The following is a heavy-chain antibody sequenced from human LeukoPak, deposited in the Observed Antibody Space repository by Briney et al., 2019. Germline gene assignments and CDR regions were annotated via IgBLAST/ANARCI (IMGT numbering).Heavy chain of an antibody. D-gene: IGHD3-22*01. CDR3: GKDGGQYSSGPEFDP. CDR2: ISGGGERT. CDR1: GIVFSNTA. V-gene: IGHV3-23*01. Sequence: PPGGSLRLSCAASGIVFSNTAMNSARQSPGRGLEWISAISGGGERTFYADSVKGRFTISRDNSKNMVYLQMNSLRVDDTAIYYCGKDGGQYSSGPEFDPRGQGALVTVSS. J-gene: IGHJ5*02.